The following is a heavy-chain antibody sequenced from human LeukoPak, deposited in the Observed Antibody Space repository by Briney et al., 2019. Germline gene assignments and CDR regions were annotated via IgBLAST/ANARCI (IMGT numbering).Heavy chain of an antibody. CDR1: GFTLSGPA. V-gene: IGHV3-73*01. CDR3: TRLRGDDYYHGMDV. CDR2: IRTKTSNYAT. Sequence: GGSLKLSCAASGFTLSGPAMHWVRQASGKGLEWVGRIRTKTSNYATAYAASVKGRFTISRDDSKNTAYLQMNSLKAEDTAVYFCTRLRGDDYYHGMDVWGQGTTVTVSS. D-gene: IGHD2-21*01. J-gene: IGHJ6*02.